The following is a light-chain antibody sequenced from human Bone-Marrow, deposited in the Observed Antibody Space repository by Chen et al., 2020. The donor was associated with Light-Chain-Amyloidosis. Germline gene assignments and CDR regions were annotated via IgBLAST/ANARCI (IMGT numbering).Light chain of an antibody. CDR3: QQYYNTLT. Sequence: DIVMTQSPDSLAVSLGERATINCKSSQSVLYSSNNKNYLAWYQQKPGQPPKLLIHWASTRESGVPDRFSSSGSGTDFTLTISSLQAEDVAVYYCQQYYNTLTFGPGTKVNIK. V-gene: IGKV4-1*01. J-gene: IGKJ3*01. CDR1: QSVLYSSNNKNY. CDR2: WAS.